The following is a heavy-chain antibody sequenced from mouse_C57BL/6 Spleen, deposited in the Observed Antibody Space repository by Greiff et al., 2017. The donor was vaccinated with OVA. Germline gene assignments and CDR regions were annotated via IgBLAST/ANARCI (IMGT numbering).Heavy chain of an antibody. CDR3: ARDVGDGYYYAMDY. J-gene: IGHJ4*01. Sequence: QVQLQQSGPELVKPGASVKISCKASGYAFSSSWMNWVKQRPGKGLEWIGRIYPGDGDTNYNGKFKGKATLTADKSSSPAYMQLSSLTSEDSAVYYCARDVGDGYYYAMDYWGQGTSVTVSS. CDR2: IYPGDGDT. CDR1: GYAFSSSW. D-gene: IGHD2-3*01. V-gene: IGHV1-82*01.